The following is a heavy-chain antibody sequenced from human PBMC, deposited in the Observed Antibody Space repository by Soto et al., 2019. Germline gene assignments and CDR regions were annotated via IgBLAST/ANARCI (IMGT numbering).Heavy chain of an antibody. V-gene: IGHV3-30-3*01. CDR2: TSYDGSDN. J-gene: IGHJ6*02. CDR3: PRAHAPGRSPHYYGMDV. CDR1: GFTFSSYA. D-gene: IGHD2-15*01. Sequence: QGQLVESGGGVVQPGRSPRLSCAASGFTFSSYAMHWVRQAPGKGLEWVAATSYDGSDNYYADSVKGRFTISRDNSKNTLYLQMSNLRPEDTAVYYCPRAHAPGRSPHYYGMDVWGLGTTVIVSS.